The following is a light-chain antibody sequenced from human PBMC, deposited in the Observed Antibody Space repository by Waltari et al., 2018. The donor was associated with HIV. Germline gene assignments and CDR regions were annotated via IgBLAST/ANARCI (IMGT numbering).Light chain of an antibody. J-gene: IGLJ1*01. V-gene: IGLV3-19*01. CDR1: NLRTYY. CDR2: GKN. Sequence: SSELTQDPAVSVALGQTVKITCQGDNLRTYYASWYQQKPGQAPVLVSYGKNKRPPEIPDRFSSSASRKPASLTITGAQAEDAADYYCKTRDRSGNLYVFGTGTTVTVL. CDR3: KTRDRSGNLYV.